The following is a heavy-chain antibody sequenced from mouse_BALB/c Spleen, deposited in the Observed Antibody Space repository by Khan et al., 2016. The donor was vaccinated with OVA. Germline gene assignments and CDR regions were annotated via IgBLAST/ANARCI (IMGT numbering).Heavy chain of an antibody. J-gene: IGHJ1*01. CDR2: INTHSGVP. CDR3: ASGYGYGGDIDV. CDR1: GYTFTTAG. D-gene: IGHD2-2*01. V-gene: IGHV9-4*02. Sequence: QIQLVQSGPELKKPGETVRISCKASGYTFTTAGMQWVQKMPGKGLKWIGWINTHSGVPKYAEDFKGRFAFSLETSASTAYLQITNLKNEDTATYCCASGYGYGGDIDVWGAGTTVTVSS.